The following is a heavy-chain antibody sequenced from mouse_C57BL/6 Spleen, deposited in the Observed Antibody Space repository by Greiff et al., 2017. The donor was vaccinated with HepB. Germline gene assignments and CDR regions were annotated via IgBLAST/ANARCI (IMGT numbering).Heavy chain of an antibody. Sequence: QVHVKQSGAELVRPGASVTLSCKASGYTFTDYEMHWVKQTPVHGLEWIGAIDPETGGTAYNQKFKGKAILTADKSSSTAYMELRSLTSEDSAVYYCTKGNYGYYAMDYWGQGTSVTVSS. CDR2: IDPETGGT. V-gene: IGHV1-15*01. CDR1: GYTFTDYE. J-gene: IGHJ4*01. CDR3: TKGNYGYYAMDY. D-gene: IGHD2-1*01.